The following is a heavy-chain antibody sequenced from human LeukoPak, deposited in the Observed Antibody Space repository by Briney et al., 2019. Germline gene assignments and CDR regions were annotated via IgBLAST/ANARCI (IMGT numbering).Heavy chain of an antibody. Sequence: PSQTLSLTCTVSGGSIASGTFYWSWIRQRPGKGLELVGYIYHTGETKYNPSLKSRLIISLDTSKNQFSLKLTSVTAADTAVYYCARVTHFDWLRHGFGAFDIWGQGTMVTVSS. D-gene: IGHD3-9*01. J-gene: IGHJ3*02. CDR3: ARVTHFDWLRHGFGAFDI. V-gene: IGHV4-31*03. CDR1: GGSIASGTFY. CDR2: IYHTGET.